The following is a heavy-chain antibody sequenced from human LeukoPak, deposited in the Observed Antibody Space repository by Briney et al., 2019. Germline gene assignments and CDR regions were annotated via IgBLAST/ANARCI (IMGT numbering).Heavy chain of an antibody. D-gene: IGHD5-24*01. CDR2: ISSSSSYI. CDR3: AREAAREEMATIPPDY. J-gene: IGHJ4*02. Sequence: GGSLRLSCAASGFTFSSYSMNWVRQAPGKGLEWVSSISSSSSYIYYADSVKGRFTISRDNAKNSLYLQMNSLRAEDTAVYYCAREAAREEMATIPPDYWGQGTLVTVSS. CDR1: GFTFSSYS. V-gene: IGHV3-21*01.